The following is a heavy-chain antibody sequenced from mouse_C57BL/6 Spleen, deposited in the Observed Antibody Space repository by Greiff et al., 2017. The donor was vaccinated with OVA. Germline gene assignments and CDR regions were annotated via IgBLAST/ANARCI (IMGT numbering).Heavy chain of an antibody. J-gene: IGHJ4*01. CDR2: IWRGGST. CDR1: GFSLTSYG. V-gene: IGHV2-5*01. Sequence: VKLMESGPGLVQPSQSLSITCTVSGFSLTSYGVHWVRQSPGKGLEWLGVIWRGGSTDYNAAFMSRLSITKDNSKSQVFFKMNSLQADDTAIYYCAKNGNYYGSSGAMDYWGQGTSVTVSS. CDR3: AKNGNYYGSSGAMDY. D-gene: IGHD1-1*01.